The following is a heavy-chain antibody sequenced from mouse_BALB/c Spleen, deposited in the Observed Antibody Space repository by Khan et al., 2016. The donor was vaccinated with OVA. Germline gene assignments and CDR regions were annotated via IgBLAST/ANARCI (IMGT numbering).Heavy chain of an antibody. CDR2: INPSNGYT. D-gene: IGHD2-14*01. Sequence: QVQLKQSGAELARPGASVKMSCKASGYTFTSYTIHWIKLRPGQGLEWIGFINPSNGYTNYNQKFKDKATLTADKSSTTVYMQLSSLTSDDSAVYNCVRDGAYHRNDGWFAYWGQGTLVTFSA. V-gene: IGHV1-4*01. CDR1: GYTFTSYT. J-gene: IGHJ3*01. CDR3: VRDGAYHRNDGWFAY.